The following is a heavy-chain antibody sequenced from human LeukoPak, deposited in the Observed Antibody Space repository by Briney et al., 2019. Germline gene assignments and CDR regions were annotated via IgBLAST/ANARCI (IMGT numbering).Heavy chain of an antibody. V-gene: IGHV3-9*03. CDR2: ISWNSGSI. Sequence: PGRSLRLSCAASGFTFDDYAMHWVRQAPGKGLEWVSGISWNSGSIGYADSVKGRFTIYRDNAKNSLYLQMNSLRAEDMALYYCAKESDAGAFDYWGQGTLVTVSS. D-gene: IGHD2-8*02. CDR3: AKESDAGAFDY. CDR1: GFTFDDYA. J-gene: IGHJ4*02.